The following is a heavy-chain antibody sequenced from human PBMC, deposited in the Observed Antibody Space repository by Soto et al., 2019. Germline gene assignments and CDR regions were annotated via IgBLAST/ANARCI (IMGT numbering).Heavy chain of an antibody. CDR3: ARGGVLGGRLEY. J-gene: IGHJ4*02. Sequence: EVQLVESGGGLVQPGGSLRVSCAASGFTFSDYWMTWVRQAPEKGLEWVASIRQDGREKSYVDPVKGRFTISRDNAKNSLYLQMSSLGADDTAVYYCARGGVLGGRLEYWGQGSLVTVSS. D-gene: IGHD3-16*01. CDR1: GFTFSDYW. V-gene: IGHV3-7*04. CDR2: IRQDGREK.